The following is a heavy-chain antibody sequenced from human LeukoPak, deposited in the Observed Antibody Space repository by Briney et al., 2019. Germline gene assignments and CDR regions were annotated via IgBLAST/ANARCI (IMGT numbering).Heavy chain of an antibody. CDR2: IYYSGST. Sequence: PSETLSLTCTVSGGSISSSSCYWGWIRQPPGKGLEWIGSIYYSGSTYYNPSLKSRVTISVDTSKNQFSLKLSSVTAADTAVYYCARDASYDILTGYYPFDYWGQGTLVTVSS. J-gene: IGHJ4*02. D-gene: IGHD3-9*01. CDR1: GGSISSSSCY. V-gene: IGHV4-39*07. CDR3: ARDASYDILTGYYPFDY.